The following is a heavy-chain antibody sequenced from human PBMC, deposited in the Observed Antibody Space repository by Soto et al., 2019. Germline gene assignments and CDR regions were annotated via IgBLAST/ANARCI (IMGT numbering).Heavy chain of an antibody. V-gene: IGHV4-61*01. CDR2: IYYSGST. CDR1: GDSISSSSNYY. CDR3: ARDGGGGYSGYNNYYYMDV. J-gene: IGHJ6*03. D-gene: IGHD5-12*01. Sequence: PSETLSLTCNVSGDSISSSSNYYWRWIRQPPRKGLEWIGYIYYSGSTNYNPSLKSRVTISVDTSKNQFSLKLSSVTAADTAVYYCARDGGGGYSGYNNYYYMDVWGKGTTVTVS.